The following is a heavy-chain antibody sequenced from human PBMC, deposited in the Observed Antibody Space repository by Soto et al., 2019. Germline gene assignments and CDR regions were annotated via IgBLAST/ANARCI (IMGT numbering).Heavy chain of an antibody. Sequence: QVQLVQSGAEVKKPGASVKVSCKASGYTFTHYYIHWVRQAPGQGLEWMGIINPNGGSTTYAQKFRAGCIMTSDTSTSTVYMELSSLRSEDSAVYYCATSVNSAMAFDYWGQGTLVTVSS. CDR3: ATSVNSAMAFDY. CDR2: INPNGGST. V-gene: IGHV1-46*01. CDR1: GYTFTHYY. J-gene: IGHJ4*02. D-gene: IGHD5-18*01.